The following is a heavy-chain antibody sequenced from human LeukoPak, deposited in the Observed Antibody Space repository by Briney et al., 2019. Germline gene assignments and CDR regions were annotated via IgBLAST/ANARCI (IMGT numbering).Heavy chain of an antibody. CDR3: ARSIVPLGYFDY. J-gene: IGHJ4*02. D-gene: IGHD2-2*01. CDR1: GFTVSSNY. V-gene: IGHV3-66*02. Sequence: GGSLRLSCAASGFTVSSNYMSWVRQAPGKGLEWVSVIYSGCSTYYADSVKGRFTISRDNSKNKLYLQMNSLRAEDTAVYYCARSIVPLGYFDYWGQGTLVTVSS. CDR2: IYSGCST.